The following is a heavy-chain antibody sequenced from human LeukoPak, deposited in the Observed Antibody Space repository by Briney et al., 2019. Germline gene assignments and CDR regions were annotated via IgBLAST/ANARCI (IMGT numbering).Heavy chain of an antibody. V-gene: IGHV3-23*01. CDR1: GFTFNSYA. Sequence: PGGSLTLSCAASGFTFNSYAMSWLPQAPGKGLEWVSAISGSSGNTYYAVSVKGRFTISRDNSKNTLYRQMNSLRAEDTVVYYWAKFDDRSVYYRYWGQGTLVTVSS. J-gene: IGHJ4*02. CDR3: AKFDDRSVYYRY. D-gene: IGHD3-22*01. CDR2: ISGSSGNT.